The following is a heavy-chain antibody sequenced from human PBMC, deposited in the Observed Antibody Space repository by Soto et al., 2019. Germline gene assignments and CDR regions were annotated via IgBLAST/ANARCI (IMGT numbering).Heavy chain of an antibody. D-gene: IGHD3-16*01. Sequence: GGSLRPSCAPSGVTFSSFSMNRVRQAPGKGLEWDSSISSNSRTIYYADSVKGRFTISRDNAKNSLYLQINSLRAEDTAVYYCSRPQLPTGPSHGGYWRQAT. J-gene: IGHJ4*02. V-gene: IGHV3-21*01. CDR3: SRPQLPTGPSHGGY. CDR1: GVTFSSFS. CDR2: ISSNSRTI.